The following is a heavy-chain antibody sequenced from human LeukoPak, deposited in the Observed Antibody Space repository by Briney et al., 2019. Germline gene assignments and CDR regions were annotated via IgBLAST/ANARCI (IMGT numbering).Heavy chain of an antibody. CDR1: GYSISSGYY. D-gene: IGHD3-22*01. J-gene: IGHJ4*02. Sequence: SETLSLTCAVSGYSISSGYYWGWIRQPPGNGLEWIGSIYHSGSTFYNPSLKSRVTISVDTSKNQFSLKLSSVTAADTAVYYCARVGAYYYDSSGYGYWGQGTLVTVSS. V-gene: IGHV4-38-2*01. CDR2: IYHSGST. CDR3: ARVGAYYYDSSGYGY.